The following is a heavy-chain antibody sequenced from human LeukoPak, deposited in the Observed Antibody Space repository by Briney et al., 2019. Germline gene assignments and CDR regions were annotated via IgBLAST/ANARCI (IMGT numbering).Heavy chain of an antibody. CDR3: ARDRGGFGEPY. CDR2: IYYSGST. J-gene: IGHJ4*02. Sequence: SETLSLTCTVSGGSISSYYWSWIRQPPGKGLEWIGYIYYSGSTNYNPSLKSRVTISVDTSKNQFSLNLSSVTAADTAVYYCARDRGGFGEPYWGQGTLVTVSS. CDR1: GGSISSYY. V-gene: IGHV4-59*12. D-gene: IGHD3-10*01.